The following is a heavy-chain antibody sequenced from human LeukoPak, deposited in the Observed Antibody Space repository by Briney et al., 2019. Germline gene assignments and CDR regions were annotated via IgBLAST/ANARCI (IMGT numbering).Heavy chain of an antibody. V-gene: IGHV4-59*01. CDR2: MYYSRIT. CDR3: ARDYGSGSSYPFDY. D-gene: IGHD3-10*01. Sequence: SETLSLTCTVPGGSISSYYWSWIRQPPGKGLEWIGYMYYSRITNYNPSLKSRVTISVDTSKNQVSLKLSSVSAADTAVYYCARDYGSGSSYPFDYGGQGTLVTVS. CDR1: GGSISSYY. J-gene: IGHJ4*02.